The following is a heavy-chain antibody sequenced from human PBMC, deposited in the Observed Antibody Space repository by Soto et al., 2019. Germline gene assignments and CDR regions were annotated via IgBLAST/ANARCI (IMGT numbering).Heavy chain of an antibody. CDR2: IHGSGIT. D-gene: IGHD6-19*01. CDR1: GVSITDNY. V-gene: IGHV4-4*08. J-gene: IGHJ5*01. CDR3: ARGRHSVTVAGSSSDS. Sequence: SETLSLTCSVSGVSITDNYWTWVRQPPGMRLEWIGYIHGSGITNYNPSLKSRVAMSVDASRNQVSLRLRSVTAADTAVYYCARGRHSVTVAGSSSDSWGQGTLVTVSS.